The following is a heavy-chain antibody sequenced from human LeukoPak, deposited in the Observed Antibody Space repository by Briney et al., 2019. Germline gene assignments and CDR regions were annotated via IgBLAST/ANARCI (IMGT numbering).Heavy chain of an antibody. J-gene: IGHJ3*02. D-gene: IGHD2-15*01. CDR1: GYTFTSYD. CDR2: MNPNSGNT. Sequence: ASVKVSCKASGYTFTSYDINWVRQATGQGLEWMGWMNPNSGNTGYAQKFQGRVTMTEDTSTDTAYMELSSLRSEDTAVYYCATNAKGWSDAFDIWGQGTMVTVSS. V-gene: IGHV1-8*01. CDR3: ATNAKGWSDAFDI.